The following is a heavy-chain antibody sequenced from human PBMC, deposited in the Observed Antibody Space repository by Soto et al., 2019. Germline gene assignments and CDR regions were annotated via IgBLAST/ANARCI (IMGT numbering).Heavy chain of an antibody. V-gene: IGHV3-30*03. J-gene: IGHJ3*02. D-gene: IGHD1-1*01. CDR2: ISYDGSNK. CDR1: GFTLSSYG. CDR3: ASSPYSWNGADAFDI. Sequence: QVQLVESGGGVVQPGRSLRLSCAASGFTLSSYGMHWVRQAPGKGLEWVAVISYDGSNKYYADSVKGRITISRDNSKNTWYLQMNSLRAEDTAVYFCASSPYSWNGADAFDIWGQGTLVTVSS.